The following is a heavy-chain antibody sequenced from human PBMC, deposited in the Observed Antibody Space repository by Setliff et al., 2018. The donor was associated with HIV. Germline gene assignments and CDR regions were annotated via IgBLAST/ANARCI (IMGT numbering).Heavy chain of an antibody. J-gene: IGHJ3*02. V-gene: IGHV1-46*01. D-gene: IGHD3-10*01. CDR1: GNTFSSHY. Sequence: GASVKVSCKASGNTFSSHYMHWVRQAPGKGLEWMGLINPSGDITSYAEKFQGRVTVTRDTSTSTVYMELRSLRSEDTAIYYCASKGGSGNYPDSDAFDIWGQGTLVTVSS. CDR2: INPSGDIT. CDR3: ASKGGSGNYPDSDAFDI.